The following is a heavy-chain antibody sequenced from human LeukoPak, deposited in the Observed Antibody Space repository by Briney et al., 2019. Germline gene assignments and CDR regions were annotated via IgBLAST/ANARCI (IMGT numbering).Heavy chain of an antibody. CDR1: GGSISSGGYY. J-gene: IGHJ5*02. V-gene: IGHV4-30-2*01. CDR3: ARTRVLRFLEWLLDP. CDR2: IYHSGST. D-gene: IGHD3-3*01. Sequence: SQTLSLTCTVSGGSISSGGYYWSWIRQPPGKGLEWIGYIYHSGSTYYNPSLKSRVTISVDRSKNQFSLKLSSVTAADTAVYYCARTRVLRFLEWLLDPWGQGTLVTVSS.